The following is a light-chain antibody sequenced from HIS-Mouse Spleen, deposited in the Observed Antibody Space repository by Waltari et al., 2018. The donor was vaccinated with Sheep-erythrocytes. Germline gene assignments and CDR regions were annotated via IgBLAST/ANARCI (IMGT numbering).Light chain of an antibody. CDR2: EVS. Sequence: QSALTQPPSASGSPGQSVTIPCTGTSSAVGGYNYVPWYQQHPGKAPKLMIYEVSKRPSGVPDRFSGSKSGNTASLTISGLQAEDEADYYCCSYAGSYNHVFATGTKVTVL. J-gene: IGLJ1*01. V-gene: IGLV2-8*01. CDR1: SSAVGGYNY. CDR3: CSYAGSYNHV.